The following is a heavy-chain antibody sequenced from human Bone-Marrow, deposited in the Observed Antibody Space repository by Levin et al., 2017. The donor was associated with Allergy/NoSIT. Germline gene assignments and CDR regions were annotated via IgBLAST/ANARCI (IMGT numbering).Heavy chain of an antibody. Sequence: LSLTCAASGFTFSSYAMHWVRQAPGKGLEWVAVISYDGSNKYYADSVKGRFTISRDNSKNTLYLQMNSLRAEDTAVYYCAREGIGVAVAPVGYFDYWGQGTLVTVSS. CDR1: GFTFSSYA. D-gene: IGHD6-19*01. J-gene: IGHJ4*02. CDR2: ISYDGSNK. CDR3: AREGIGVAVAPVGYFDY. V-gene: IGHV3-30*04.